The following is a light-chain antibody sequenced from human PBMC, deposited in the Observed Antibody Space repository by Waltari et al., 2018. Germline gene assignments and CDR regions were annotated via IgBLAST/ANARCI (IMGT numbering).Light chain of an antibody. CDR2: DAS. CDR1: QSVGSS. J-gene: IGKJ1*01. CDR3: QQRVNWPRT. V-gene: IGKV3-11*01. Sequence: EIVLTQSPDTLSWSPGERAILACRASQSVGSSLACYQQKPGQAPRLLISDASNRATGIPARFSGSGSGTDFTLTISSLEPEDFAVYYCQQRVNWPRTFGQGTKVEIK.